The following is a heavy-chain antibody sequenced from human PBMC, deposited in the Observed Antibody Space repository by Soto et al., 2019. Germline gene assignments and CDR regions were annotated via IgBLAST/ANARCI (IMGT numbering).Heavy chain of an antibody. CDR2: LSDVDGS. CDR1: GLTISGKKY. V-gene: IGHV3-53*01. CDR3: ATWHEREHAFDV. J-gene: IGHJ3*01. D-gene: IGHD1-1*01. Sequence: DVQLVESGGGLIQPGESLRLSCAAFGLTISGKKYVAWVRQAPGKGLAWVSALSDVDGSVYADFVTGRFTTSSDSSKTTVYLQMNELRPDDTAVYYCATWHEREHAFDVWGQGTTVTISS.